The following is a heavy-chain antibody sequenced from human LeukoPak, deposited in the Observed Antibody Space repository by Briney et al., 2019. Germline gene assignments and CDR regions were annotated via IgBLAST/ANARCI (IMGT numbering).Heavy chain of an antibody. CDR2: IYHSGST. CDR1: GGPISSGGYS. V-gene: IGHV4-30-2*01. D-gene: IGHD2-21*02. Sequence: SQTLSLTCAVSGGPISSGGYSWSWIRQPPGKGLEWIGYIYHSGSTYYNPSLKSRVTISVDRSKNQFSLKLSSVTAADTAVYYCARAPYCGGDCYSGARFDPWGQGTLVTVSS. CDR3: ARAPYCGGDCYSGARFDP. J-gene: IGHJ5*02.